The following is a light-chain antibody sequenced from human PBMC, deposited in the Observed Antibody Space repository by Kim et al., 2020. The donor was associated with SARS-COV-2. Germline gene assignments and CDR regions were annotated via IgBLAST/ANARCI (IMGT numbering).Light chain of an antibody. V-gene: IGLV2-14*03. CDR3: SAYSSDTSLV. J-gene: IGLJ2*01. Sequence: GQSITISCTGSKSDVGGYLYVSWFQFQPDKAPKLIIYDVSKRPSGVSSRFSGSKSGNTASLTISGLQTEDESEYFCSAYSSDTSLVFGGGIQLTVL. CDR1: KSDVGGYLY. CDR2: DVS.